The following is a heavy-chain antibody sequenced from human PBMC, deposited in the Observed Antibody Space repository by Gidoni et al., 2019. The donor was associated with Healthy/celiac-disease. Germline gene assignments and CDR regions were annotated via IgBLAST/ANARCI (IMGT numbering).Heavy chain of an antibody. CDR1: GGTFSSYV. CDR3: ARGARTYCSGGSCYSGYFDY. V-gene: IGHV1-69*01. Sequence: QVQLVQSGAEVKKPASSVTVSCKASGGTFSSYVIPWVRQAPGQGLEWMGGISPLLGTANYAQNFQGRVTITADESTSTAYMELSSLGSEDTAVYYCARGARTYCSGGSCYSGYFDYWGQGTLVTVSS. CDR2: ISPLLGTA. J-gene: IGHJ4*02. D-gene: IGHD2-15*01.